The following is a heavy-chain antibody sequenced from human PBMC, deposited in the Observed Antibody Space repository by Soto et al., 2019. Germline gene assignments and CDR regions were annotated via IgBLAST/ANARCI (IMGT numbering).Heavy chain of an antibody. CDR1: GDSISTDNW. CDR3: ARDLGYSGYADY. CDR2: IFHGGST. V-gene: IGHV4-4*02. D-gene: IGHD5-12*01. J-gene: IGHJ4*02. Sequence: PSETLSLTCTVSGDSISTDNWWTWVRQPPGKGLEWIGEIFHGGSTNYNPSLKSRVTISVDTSKNQFSLKLSSVTAADTAVYYCARDLGYSGYADYWGQGTLVTVSS.